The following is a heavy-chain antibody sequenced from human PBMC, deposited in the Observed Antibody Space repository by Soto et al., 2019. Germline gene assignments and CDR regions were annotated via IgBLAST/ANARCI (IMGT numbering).Heavy chain of an antibody. J-gene: IGHJ4*02. V-gene: IGHV4-34*01. Sequence: QVQLQQWGAGLLKPSETLSLTCAVYGGCFSGYYWSWFRQPPGEGLEWIGEINHSGSTNYNPSLKSRVTISVDTSKNQFSLKLSSVTAADTAGYYCARRAAAGTLSPRRFDYWGQGTLVTVSS. CDR2: INHSGST. D-gene: IGHD6-13*01. CDR3: ARRAAAGTLSPRRFDY. CDR1: GGCFSGYY.